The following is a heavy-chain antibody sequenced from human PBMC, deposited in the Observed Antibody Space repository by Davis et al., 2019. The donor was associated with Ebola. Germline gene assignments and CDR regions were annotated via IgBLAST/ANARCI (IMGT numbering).Heavy chain of an antibody. CDR1: GFTFSSYA. Sequence: PGGSLRLSCAASGFTFSSYALNWVRQAPGKGLEWVSSISRSGITTYYTDSVKGRFTISRDNSKDTLYLQMNSLSAEDTVVYFCAKEGVRASGYFHPGYSFYYLDVWGKGTTVSVSS. D-gene: IGHD3-3*01. V-gene: IGHV3-23*01. J-gene: IGHJ6*03. CDR2: ISRSGITT. CDR3: AKEGVRASGYFHPGYSFYYLDV.